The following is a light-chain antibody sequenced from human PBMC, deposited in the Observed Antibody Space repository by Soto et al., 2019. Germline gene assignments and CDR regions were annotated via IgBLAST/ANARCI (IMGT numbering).Light chain of an antibody. CDR3: QEYNGNSALT. CDR2: SAS. CDR1: QNIRSW. Sequence: DIEMTQSPSILSASVGDRVTITCRASQNIRSWLAWYQQKPGKAPDLLIYSASVLESGVPSRFSGSGFGTEFTLNISSVQADDFAAYYCQEYNGNSALTFGGGTKVEIK. V-gene: IGKV1-5*03. J-gene: IGKJ4*01.